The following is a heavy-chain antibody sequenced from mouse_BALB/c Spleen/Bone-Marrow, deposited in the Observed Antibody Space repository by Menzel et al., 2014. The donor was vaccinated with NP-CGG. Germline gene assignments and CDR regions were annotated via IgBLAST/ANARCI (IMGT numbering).Heavy chain of an antibody. CDR3: ARCYYGNYFDY. J-gene: IGHJ2*01. CDR1: GYTFXSYW. Sequence: LVESGAELVKPGASVKLSCKASGYTFXSYWMHWVKQRPGQGLEWIGEINPSNGRTNYNEKFKSKATLTVDKSSSTAYMQLSSLTSEDSAVYYCARCYYGNYFDYWGQGTTLTVSS. V-gene: IGHV1S81*02. D-gene: IGHD2-1*01. CDR2: INPSNGRT.